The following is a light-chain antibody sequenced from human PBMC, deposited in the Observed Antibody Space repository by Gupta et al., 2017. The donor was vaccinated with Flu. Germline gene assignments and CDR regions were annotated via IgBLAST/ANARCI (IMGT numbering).Light chain of an antibody. CDR2: EVS. CDR3: SSYTSSSTPV. CDR1: SSDVGGYNY. Sequence: QSALTQPASVSGSPGTSITISCTGTSSDVGGYNYVSWYQQHPGKAPKLMIYEVSNRPSGVSNRFSGSKSGNTAFLTISGLQAEDEADYYCSSYTSSSTPVFGTGTKVTVL. J-gene: IGLJ1*01. V-gene: IGLV2-14*01.